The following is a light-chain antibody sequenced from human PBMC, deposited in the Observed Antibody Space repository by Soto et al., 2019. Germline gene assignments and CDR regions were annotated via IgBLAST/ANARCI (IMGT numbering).Light chain of an antibody. CDR1: SSDVGGYNY. Sequence: QSALTQPPSASGSPGQSVAISCTGTSSDVGGYNYVSWYQQHPGKAPKLMIYEVNKRPSGVPDRFSGSKSANTASLTISGLQAEDEALYYCSSYTTSNTWVFGGGTKVTVL. CDR3: SSYTTSNTWV. CDR2: EVN. J-gene: IGLJ3*02. V-gene: IGLV2-8*01.